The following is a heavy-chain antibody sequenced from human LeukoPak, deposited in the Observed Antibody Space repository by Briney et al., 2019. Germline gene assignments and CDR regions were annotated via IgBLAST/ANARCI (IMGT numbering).Heavy chain of an antibody. CDR3: ARHEEEDGYNAKTFDY. V-gene: IGHV4-39*01. Sequence: PSETLSLTCTVSGGSLSSSNNYWGWVRQPPGKGLECIGSIHYSGTTYYNPSLKSRVTISVDTSKNQFSLKLSSMTAADTAVYYCARHEEEDGYNAKTFDYWGQGTLVTVSS. CDR1: GGSLSSSNNY. CDR2: IHYSGTT. J-gene: IGHJ4*02. D-gene: IGHD5-24*01.